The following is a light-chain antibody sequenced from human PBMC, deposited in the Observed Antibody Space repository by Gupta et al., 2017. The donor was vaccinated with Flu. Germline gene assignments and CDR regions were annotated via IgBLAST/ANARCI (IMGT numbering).Light chain of an antibody. CDR1: TSHLGSNY. J-gene: IGLJ3*02. Sequence: SVLTPPPSSPGTPGQRVTLSCSGATSHLGSNYVYWYQQLTGTAPNILIYRNTRRPSGVPDRCSGSKSGTSASLAISGLRAEDETDYYCAAWDDSRSGWVFGGGTKLTVL. V-gene: IGLV1-47*01. CDR2: RNT. CDR3: AAWDDSRSGWV.